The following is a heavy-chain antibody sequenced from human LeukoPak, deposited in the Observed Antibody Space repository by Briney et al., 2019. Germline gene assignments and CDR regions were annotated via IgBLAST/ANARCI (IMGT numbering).Heavy chain of an antibody. V-gene: IGHV3-7*01. CDR3: ARRGASPDWNDWRFDP. CDR1: GFTFSSYW. CDR2: IKQEGSAK. J-gene: IGHJ5*02. D-gene: IGHD1-1*01. Sequence: GRSLRLSCAASGFTFSSYWMSWGRQAPGKGLEWVANIKQEGSAKYYVDSLKGRLTFSKDNAKNSLHLQMNSLRPENTAGYSCARRGASPDWNDWRFDPWGQGTLVTVSS.